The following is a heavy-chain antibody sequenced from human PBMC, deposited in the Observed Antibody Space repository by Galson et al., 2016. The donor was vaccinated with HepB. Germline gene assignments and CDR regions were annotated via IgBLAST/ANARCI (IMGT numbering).Heavy chain of an antibody. Sequence: SVKVSCKVSGYSLTNLSMHWVRQAPGKGLEWMGGFDLENSETIYTQKLLGRLTMTEDKSTDTAYMELSSRRSEDTAVYYFETGPLYCSGGSCYGYGGFGAFEIWGQGTMVTVSS. J-gene: IGHJ3*02. CDR1: GYSLTNLS. D-gene: IGHD2-15*01. V-gene: IGHV1-24*01. CDR2: FDLENSET. CDR3: ETGPLYCSGGSCYGYGGFGAFEI.